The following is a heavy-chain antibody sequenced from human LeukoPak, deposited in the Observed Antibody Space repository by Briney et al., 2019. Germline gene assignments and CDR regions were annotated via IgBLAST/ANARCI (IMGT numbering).Heavy chain of an antibody. Sequence: PSETLSLTCTVSGGSISSSSYYWGWIRQPPGKGLEWIGSIYYSGSTYYNPSLKSRVTISVDTSKNQFSLKLSSVTAADTAVYYCGTQFGDAFDIWGQGTMVTVSS. V-gene: IGHV4-39*01. CDR1: GGSISSSSYY. CDR3: GTQFGDAFDI. D-gene: IGHD3-10*01. CDR2: IYYSGST. J-gene: IGHJ3*02.